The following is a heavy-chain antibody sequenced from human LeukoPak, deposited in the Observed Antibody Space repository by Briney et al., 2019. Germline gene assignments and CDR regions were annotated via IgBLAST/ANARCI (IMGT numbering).Heavy chain of an antibody. V-gene: IGHV1-2*02. CDR2: INPNSGDT. CDR1: GYTFTGYY. J-gene: IGHJ6*02. CDR3: ARDHYDFWSGPHYYYGMDV. Sequence: ASVKVSCKASGYTFTGYYMHWVRHAPGQGLEWMGWINPNSGDTNYAQKFQGRVTMTRDTSISTAYMELSRLRSDDTAVYYCARDHYDFWSGPHYYYGMDVWGQGTTVTVSS. D-gene: IGHD3-3*01.